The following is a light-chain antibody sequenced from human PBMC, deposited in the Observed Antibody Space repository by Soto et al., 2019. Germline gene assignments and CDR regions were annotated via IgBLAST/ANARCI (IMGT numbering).Light chain of an antibody. CDR3: LDTIQWA. CDR2: KIS. V-gene: IGKV2-24*01. J-gene: IGKJ1*01. CDR1: QSLVHSDGVTY. Sequence: DVVMTQTPLSSPVTLGQPASISCRSSQSLVHSDGVTYLSWLHQRPGQPPRLLLYKISNRFSGVQDRFSGSGAGTDFSLKISRVEAEDVGVYYCLDTIQWAFGQGTKLEIK.